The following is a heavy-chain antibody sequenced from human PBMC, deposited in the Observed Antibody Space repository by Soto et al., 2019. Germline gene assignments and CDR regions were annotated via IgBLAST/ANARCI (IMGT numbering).Heavy chain of an antibody. V-gene: IGHV3-23*01. J-gene: IGHJ4*02. CDR2: TSGSGGST. Sequence: GGSLRLSCAASGFTFDNCAMSWVRQAPGKGLEWILGTSGSGGSTYYADSVKGRFTISRDNSKNTVYLQMNSLRADDTAVYYCAKGKTSGWYYFDFWGQGTLVTVSS. D-gene: IGHD6-19*01. CDR1: GFTFDNCA. CDR3: AKGKTSGWYYFDF.